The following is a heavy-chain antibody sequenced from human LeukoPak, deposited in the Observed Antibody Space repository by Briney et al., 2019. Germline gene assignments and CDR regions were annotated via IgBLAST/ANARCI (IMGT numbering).Heavy chain of an antibody. J-gene: IGHJ6*03. CDR2: INPSGGST. V-gene: IGHV1-46*01. CDR3: ARGGRYCSSTSCYTPYYYYYMDV. CDR1: GYTFTSYY. D-gene: IGHD2-2*02. Sequence: ASVKVSCKASGYTFTSYYMHWVRQAPGQGLEWMGKINPSGGSTSYAQKFQGRVTMTRDTSTSTVYMELSSLRSEDTAVYYCARGGRYCSSTSCYTPYYYYYMDVWGKGTTVTVSS.